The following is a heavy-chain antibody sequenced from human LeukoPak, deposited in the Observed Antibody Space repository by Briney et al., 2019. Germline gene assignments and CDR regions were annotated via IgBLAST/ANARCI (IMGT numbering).Heavy chain of an antibody. D-gene: IGHD4-17*01. Sequence: GGSLRLSCAASGFTFSSYEMNWVRQAPGKGLEWVSYISSSGSTIYYADSVKGRFTISRDNAKNSLYLQMNSLRAEDTALYYCAKDRTTVTTYYMDVWGKGTTVTISS. CDR1: GFTFSSYE. CDR2: ISSSGSTI. CDR3: AKDRTTVTTYYMDV. V-gene: IGHV3-48*03. J-gene: IGHJ6*03.